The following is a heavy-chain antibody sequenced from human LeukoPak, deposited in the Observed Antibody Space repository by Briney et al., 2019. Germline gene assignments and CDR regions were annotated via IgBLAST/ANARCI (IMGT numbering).Heavy chain of an antibody. CDR3: VKARGSVVVTAIDY. J-gene: IGHJ4*02. V-gene: IGHV3-23*01. CDR2: ISGSGGST. CDR1: GMSFSGYA. Sequence: TGGSVRLSCVASGMSFSGYAMSWVGQAPGKGLEWVSVISGSGGSTYYADSVKGEFTISRDNSKNTLYLEMNSLRAEDTAVYYCVKARGSVVVTAIDYWGQRPLLPVSS. D-gene: IGHD2-21*02.